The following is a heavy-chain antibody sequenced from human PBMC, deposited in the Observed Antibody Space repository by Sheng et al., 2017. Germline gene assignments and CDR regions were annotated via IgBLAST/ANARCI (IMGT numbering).Heavy chain of an antibody. V-gene: IGHV4-30-2*01. CDR2: IYHSVST. Sequence: QLQLQESGSGLVKPSQTLSLTCAVSGDSISSDDYSWGWIRQPPGKGLEWIGYIYHSVSTYYNPSLKSRVTISVDRSKNQFSLKLSSVTAADTAVYYCARVTTTSRGYYFDYWGQGTLVTVSS. CDR1: GDSISSDDYS. D-gene: IGHD3-10*01. J-gene: IGHJ4*02. CDR3: ARVTTTSRGYYFDY.